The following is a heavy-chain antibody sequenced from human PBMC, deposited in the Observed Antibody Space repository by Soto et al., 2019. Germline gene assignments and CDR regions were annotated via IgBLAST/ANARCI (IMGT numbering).Heavy chain of an antibody. V-gene: IGHV3-66*01. D-gene: IGHD3-10*01. CDR3: ARDTGEYYYYYMDV. J-gene: IGHJ6*03. CDR2: IYSGGST. CDR1: GFTVSSNY. Sequence: AGGSLRLSCAASGFTVSSNYMSWVRQAPGKGLEWVSVIYSGGSTYYADSVKGRFTISRDNSKNTLYLQMNSLRAEDTAVYYCARDTGEYYYYYMDVWGKGTTVTVSS.